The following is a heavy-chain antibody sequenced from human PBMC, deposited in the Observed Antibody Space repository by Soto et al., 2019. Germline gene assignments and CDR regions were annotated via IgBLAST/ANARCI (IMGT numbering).Heavy chain of an antibody. J-gene: IGHJ4*02. CDR3: ARTKCSGGSCYSWSLDY. V-gene: IGHV4-31*03. Sequence: SETLSLTCTVSGGSITTGGYYWSWIRQLPGKGLEWIGHRYYSESTYYNPSLKSRVSISLDASKNQFSLKLSFVTAADTAMYYCARTKCSGGSCYSWSLDYWGQGTPVTVSS. CDR1: GGSITTGGYY. CDR2: RYYSEST. D-gene: IGHD2-15*01.